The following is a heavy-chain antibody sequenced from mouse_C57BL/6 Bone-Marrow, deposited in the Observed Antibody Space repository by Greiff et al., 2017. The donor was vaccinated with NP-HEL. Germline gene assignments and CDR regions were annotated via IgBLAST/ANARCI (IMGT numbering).Heavy chain of an antibody. CDR3: ARPVFYWYFDV. Sequence: VQLQQSGAELVKPGASVKLSCKASGYTFTSYWMQWVKQRPGQGLEWIGEIDPSDSYTNYNQKFKGKATLTVDTSSSTAYMQLSSLTSEDSAVYYCARPVFYWYFDVWGTGTTVTVSS. J-gene: IGHJ1*03. CDR2: IDPSDSYT. CDR1: GYTFTSYW. V-gene: IGHV1-50*01. D-gene: IGHD3-2*02.